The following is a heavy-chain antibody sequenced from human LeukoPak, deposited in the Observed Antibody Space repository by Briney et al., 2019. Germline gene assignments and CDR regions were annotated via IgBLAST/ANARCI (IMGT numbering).Heavy chain of an antibody. CDR2: INPSGGST. V-gene: IGHV1-46*01. Sequence: ASVKVSCKASGYTFTSYYMHWVRQAPGQGLEWMGIINPSGGSTSYAQKFQGRVTMTRDTSTSTVYMELSSLRSEDTAVYYCARVGLARVFTKYYFDYWGQGTLVTVSS. CDR1: GYTFTSYY. CDR3: ARVGLARVFTKYYFDY. J-gene: IGHJ4*02. D-gene: IGHD6-6*01.